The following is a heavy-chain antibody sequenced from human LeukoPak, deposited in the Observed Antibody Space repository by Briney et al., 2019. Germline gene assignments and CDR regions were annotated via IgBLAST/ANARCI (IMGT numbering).Heavy chain of an antibody. J-gene: IGHJ1*01. D-gene: IGHD2-2*01. V-gene: IGHV1-2*02. CDR1: GYTFTGYY. Sequence: ASVKVSCKASGYTFTGYYMHWVRQAPGQGLEWMGWINPNSGGTNYAQKFQGRVTMTRDTSISTAYMELSRLRSDDTAVYYCARVGPRTYCSSTSCYAEYFQHWGQGTLVTVSS. CDR3: ARVGPRTYCSSTSCYAEYFQH. CDR2: INPNSGGT.